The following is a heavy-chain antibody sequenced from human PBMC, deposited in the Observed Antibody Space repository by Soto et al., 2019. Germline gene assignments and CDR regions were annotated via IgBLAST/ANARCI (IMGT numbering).Heavy chain of an antibody. CDR1: GYTFTSYD. V-gene: IGHV1-8*01. D-gene: IGHD5-18*01. Sequence: QVQLVQSGAEVKKPGASVKVSCKASGYTFTSYDINWVRQATGQGLEWMGWMNPNSGNTGYAQKFQGRVTMTRNTTLSTAYMELSSLRSEDTAVYYCARHPPIGYLYYFDYWGQGTLVTVSS. CDR2: MNPNSGNT. J-gene: IGHJ4*02. CDR3: ARHPPIGYLYYFDY.